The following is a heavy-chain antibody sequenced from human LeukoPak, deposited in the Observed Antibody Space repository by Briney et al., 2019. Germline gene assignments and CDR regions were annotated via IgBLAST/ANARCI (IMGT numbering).Heavy chain of an antibody. D-gene: IGHD3-22*01. CDR3: AKDGDYYDSSGYYYASFDY. V-gene: IGHV3-23*01. CDR2: ISGSGGST. Sequence: GGSLRLSCAASGFTVSNNYMSWARQAPGKGLEWVSAISGSGGSTYYADSVKGRFTISRDNSKNTLYLQMNSLRAEDTAVYYCAKDGDYYDSSGYYYASFDYWGQGTLVTVSS. CDR1: GFTVSNNY. J-gene: IGHJ4*02.